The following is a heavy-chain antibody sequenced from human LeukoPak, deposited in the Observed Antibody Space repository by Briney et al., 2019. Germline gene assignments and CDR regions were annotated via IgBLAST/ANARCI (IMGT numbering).Heavy chain of an antibody. CDR1: GGSISSGSYY. V-gene: IGHV4-61*02. D-gene: IGHD1-7*01. CDR3: GLELRDPDRLYPGLLDY. J-gene: IGHJ4*02. CDR2: IYTSGST. Sequence: SQTLSLTCTVSGGSISSGSYYWSWIRQPAGKGLEWIGRIYTSGSTNYNPSLKSRVTISVDTSKNQFSLKLSSVTAADTAVYYCGLELRDPDRLYPGLLDYWGQGTLVTVSS.